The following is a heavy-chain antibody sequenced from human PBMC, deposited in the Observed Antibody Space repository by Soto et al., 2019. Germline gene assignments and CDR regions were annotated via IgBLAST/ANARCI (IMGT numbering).Heavy chain of an antibody. CDR3: AKDHKIAVAGTDY. D-gene: IGHD6-19*01. CDR2: ISYDGSNK. CDR1: GFTFSSYG. V-gene: IGHV3-30*18. J-gene: IGHJ4*02. Sequence: QVQLVESGGGVVQPGRSLRLSCAASGFTFSSYGMHWVRQAQGKGLEWVAVISYDGSNKYYADSVKGRFTISRDNSKNTLYLQMNSLRAEDTAVYYCAKDHKIAVAGTDYWGQGTLVTVSS.